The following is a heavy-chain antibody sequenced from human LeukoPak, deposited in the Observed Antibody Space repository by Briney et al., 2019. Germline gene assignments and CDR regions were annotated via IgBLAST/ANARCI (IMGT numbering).Heavy chain of an antibody. D-gene: IGHD1-26*01. CDR2: ISDSGGST. V-gene: IGHV3-23*01. CDR3: AKSGTYPLDY. J-gene: IGHJ4*02. CDR1: GFTFSNYG. Sequence: GGSLRLSCAASGFTFSNYGMHWVRQAPGKGLEWVSGISDSGGSTYYADSVKGRFTISRDNSKNTLYLQMNSLRAEDTAVYHCAKSGTYPLDYWGQGTLVTVSS.